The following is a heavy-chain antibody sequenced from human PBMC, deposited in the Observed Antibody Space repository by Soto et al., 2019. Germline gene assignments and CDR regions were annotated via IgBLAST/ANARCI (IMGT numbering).Heavy chain of an antibody. Sequence: QVQLVESGGGVVQPGRSLRLSCAASGFTFSSYGMHWVRQAPGKGLEWVAVIWYDESNKYYADSVKGRFTISRDNSKNTLYLQMNSLRAEDTAVYYCARGGVGYVFFDYWGQGTLVTVSS. CDR3: ARGGVGYVFFDY. D-gene: IGHD5-12*01. CDR2: IWYDESNK. V-gene: IGHV3-33*01. CDR1: GFTFSSYG. J-gene: IGHJ4*02.